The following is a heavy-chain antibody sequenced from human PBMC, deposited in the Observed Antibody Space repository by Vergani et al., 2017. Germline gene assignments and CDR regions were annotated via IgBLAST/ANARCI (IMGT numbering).Heavy chain of an antibody. D-gene: IGHD2-15*01. V-gene: IGHV3-7*01. J-gene: IGHJ3*02. CDR3: ARDISPESGETYYDANDI. Sequence: EVKLVESGGTLVKPGGSLRLSCVASGITFSNSWMSCVCQAPGKGLEWVANIKKDGITKHFVDTVKGRFTVSRDNAKMSLFLQMDSLRVEDTAVHYCARDISPESGETYYDANDIWGEGTTVTVSS. CDR2: IKKDGITK. CDR1: GITFSNSW.